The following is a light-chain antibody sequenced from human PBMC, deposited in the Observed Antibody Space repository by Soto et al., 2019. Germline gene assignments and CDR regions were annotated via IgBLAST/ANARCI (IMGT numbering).Light chain of an antibody. V-gene: IGKV1-12*01. Sequence: DIQMTQSPSSVSASVGDRVTIRCRASQAISTWLAWYQQKPGKAPKLLIYAASNLQSGVPSRFSGSGSGTDFTVTISSLQPEDYATYYCLQTHSFPLTFGGGTKVDI. J-gene: IGKJ4*01. CDR2: AAS. CDR3: LQTHSFPLT. CDR1: QAISTW.